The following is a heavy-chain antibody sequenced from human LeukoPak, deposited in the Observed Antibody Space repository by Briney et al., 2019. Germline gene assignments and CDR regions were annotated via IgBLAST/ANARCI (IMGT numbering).Heavy chain of an antibody. Sequence: SETLSLTCTVSGGSISSSSYYWGWIRQPPGKGLEWIGSIYYSGSTYYNPSLKSRVTISVDTSKNQFSLKLSSVTAADTAVYYCARQRFLEWSQYYYYYGMDVWGQGTTVTVSS. CDR2: IYYSGST. V-gene: IGHV4-39*01. CDR1: GGSISSSSYY. J-gene: IGHJ6*02. D-gene: IGHD3-3*01. CDR3: ARQRFLEWSQYYYYYGMDV.